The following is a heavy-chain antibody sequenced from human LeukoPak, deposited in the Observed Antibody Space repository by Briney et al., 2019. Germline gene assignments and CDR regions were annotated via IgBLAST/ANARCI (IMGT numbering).Heavy chain of an antibody. Sequence: GASVKVSCKASGYTFTGDYMHWVRQGTGQWLEWMGWINPNSGGTNYAQKFQGRVTMTRDTSISTAYMELSRLRSDDTAVYYCARDSDDILTGYYMTPDYWGQGTLVTVSS. D-gene: IGHD3-9*01. J-gene: IGHJ4*02. CDR2: INPNSGGT. CDR1: GYTFTGDY. V-gene: IGHV1-2*02. CDR3: ARDSDDILTGYYMTPDY.